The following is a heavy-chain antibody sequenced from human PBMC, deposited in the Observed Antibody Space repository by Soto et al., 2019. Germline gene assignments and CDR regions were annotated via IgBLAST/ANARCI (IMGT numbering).Heavy chain of an antibody. J-gene: IGHJ6*03. CDR3: ARDDTFSTGGYYYYMDV. CDR2: INPNSGGT. CDR1: GYTFTGYY. Sequence: ASVKVSCKASGYTFTGYYMHWVRQAPGQGLDLMGWINPNSGGTNYAQKFQGWVTMTRDTSITTAYMELSRLRSDDTAVYYCARDDTFSTGGYYYYMDVWGKGTTVTVSS. V-gene: IGHV1-2*04. D-gene: IGHD2-2*01.